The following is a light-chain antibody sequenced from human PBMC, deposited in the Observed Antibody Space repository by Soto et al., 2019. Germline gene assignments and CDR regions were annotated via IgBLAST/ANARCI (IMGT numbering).Light chain of an antibody. CDR3: KQSYSTTIT. CDR1: QSVSSN. J-gene: IGKJ5*01. CDR2: GAS. Sequence: EIVMTQSPATLSVSPGERATLSCRASQSVSSNLAWYQQKPGQAPRLLIYGASTRATGIQSRFSGSGSGTDFTLTIRSLQPEDFATYYCKQSYSTTITFGQGTRLEI. V-gene: IGKV3-15*01.